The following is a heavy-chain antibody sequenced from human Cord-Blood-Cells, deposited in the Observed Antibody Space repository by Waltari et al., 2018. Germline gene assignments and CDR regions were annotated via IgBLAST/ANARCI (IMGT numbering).Heavy chain of an antibody. CDR1: GGPISSGGYY. V-gene: IGHV4-31*03. CDR3: ARDSDDSSGYYYDY. CDR2: IYYSGST. J-gene: IGHJ4*02. Sequence: QVQLQESGPGLVKPSQTLSLTCPVSGGPISSGGYYWSWIRQHPGKGLEWIGYIYYSGSTYYNPSLKSRVTISVDTSKNQFSLKLSSVTAADTAVYYCARDSDDSSGYYYDYWGQGTLVTVSS. D-gene: IGHD3-22*01.